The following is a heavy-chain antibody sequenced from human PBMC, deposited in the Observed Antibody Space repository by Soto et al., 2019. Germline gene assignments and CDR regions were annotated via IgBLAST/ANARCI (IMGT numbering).Heavy chain of an antibody. CDR3: AKVGYCSGGSCYPFNYFDY. D-gene: IGHD2-15*01. CDR2: ISGSGGST. V-gene: IGHV3-23*01. CDR1: GFTFSSYA. Sequence: QPGGSLRLSCAASGFTFSSYAMSWVRQAPGKGLEWVSAISGSGGSTYYADSVKGRFTISRDNSKNTLYLQMNSLRAEDTAVYYCAKVGYCSGGSCYPFNYFDYWGQGTLVTVSS. J-gene: IGHJ4*02.